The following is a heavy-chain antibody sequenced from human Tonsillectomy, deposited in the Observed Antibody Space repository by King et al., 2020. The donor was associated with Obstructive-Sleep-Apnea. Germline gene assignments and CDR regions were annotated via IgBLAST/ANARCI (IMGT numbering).Heavy chain of an antibody. CDR1: GGGGSSTGAA. CDR2: TSYRSRWYN. V-gene: IGHV6-1*01. Sequence: AIAGGGGSSTGAAWGWVRQAPSRGLGWLGRTSYRSRWYNDYAVSVKSRITINPDTSKNQFSLQLNSVTPEDTALYYCARGEIDFDYWGQGTLVTVSS. J-gene: IGHJ4*02. CDR3: ARGEIDFDY.